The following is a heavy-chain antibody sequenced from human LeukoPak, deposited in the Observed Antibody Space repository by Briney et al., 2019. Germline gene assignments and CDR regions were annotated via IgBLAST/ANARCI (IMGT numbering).Heavy chain of an antibody. J-gene: IGHJ3*02. Sequence: PGRSLRLSCAASGFTFSNFAMSWVRQAPGKGLEWVSAISGTGGNTFYTDSVTGRFTISRDNSKNTLYVQMNSLRAEDTAVYYCAKTGGYYDTSDLYRPDVFDIWGQGTMVTVSS. CDR2: ISGTGGNT. D-gene: IGHD3-22*01. V-gene: IGHV3-23*01. CDR1: GFTFSNFA. CDR3: AKTGGYYDTSDLYRPDVFDI.